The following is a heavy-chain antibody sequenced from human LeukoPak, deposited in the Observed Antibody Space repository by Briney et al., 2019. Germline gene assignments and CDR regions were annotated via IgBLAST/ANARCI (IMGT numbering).Heavy chain of an antibody. CDR1: GFTFGSYN. J-gene: IGHJ4*02. V-gene: IGHV3-48*02. D-gene: IGHD6-13*01. CDR2: ISSTGSTI. Sequence: GGTLRLSCAASGFTFGSYNMDWVRQAPGKGLEWVSYISSTGSTIFYADSVKGRFTISRDNAKNSLYLQMNSLKDEDTAVYYCAHSSSFSYWGQGTLVTVSS. CDR3: AHSSSFSY.